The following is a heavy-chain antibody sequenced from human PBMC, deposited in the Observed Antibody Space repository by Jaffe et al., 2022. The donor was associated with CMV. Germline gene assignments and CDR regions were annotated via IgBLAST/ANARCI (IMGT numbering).Heavy chain of an antibody. CDR1: GGSISSYY. CDR3: ARDRSSGWYEFDY. V-gene: IGHV4-59*01. J-gene: IGHJ4*02. CDR2: IYYSGST. D-gene: IGHD6-19*01. Sequence: QVQLQESGPGLVKPSETLSLTCTVSGGSISSYYWSWIRQPPGKGLEWIGYIYYSGSTNYNPSLKSRVTISVDTSKNQFSLKLSSVTAADTAVYYCARDRSSGWYEFDYWGQGTLVTVSS.